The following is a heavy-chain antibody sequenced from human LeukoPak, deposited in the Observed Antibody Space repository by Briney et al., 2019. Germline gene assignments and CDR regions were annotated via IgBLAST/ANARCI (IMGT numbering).Heavy chain of an antibody. Sequence: PGGSLRLSCAASGFTFSSYWMSWVRQAPGKGLEWVANIKQDGSEKNYVDSVKGRFTISRDNAKNSLYLQMNSLRAEDTAVYYCARLLWFGYNWFDPWGQGTLVTVSS. CDR1: GFTFSSYW. J-gene: IGHJ5*02. D-gene: IGHD3-10*01. CDR2: IKQDGSEK. CDR3: ARLLWFGYNWFDP. V-gene: IGHV3-7*03.